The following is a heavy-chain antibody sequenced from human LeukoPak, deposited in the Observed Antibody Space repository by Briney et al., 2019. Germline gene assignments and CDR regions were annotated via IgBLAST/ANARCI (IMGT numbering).Heavy chain of an antibody. CDR1: GFTFSSYS. J-gene: IGHJ4*02. Sequence: PGGSLRLSCAASGFTFSSYSMNWVRQAPGKGLEWVSSISSSSSYIYYADSVKGRFTISRDNAKNSLYLQMNSLRAEDTAVYYCAREYRQGYDSSGYNSRFDYWGQGTLVTVSS. CDR2: ISSSSSYI. V-gene: IGHV3-21*01. D-gene: IGHD3-22*01. CDR3: AREYRQGYDSSGYNSRFDY.